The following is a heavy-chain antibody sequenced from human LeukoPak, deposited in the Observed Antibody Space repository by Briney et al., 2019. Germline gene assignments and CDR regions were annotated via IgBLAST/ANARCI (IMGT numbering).Heavy chain of an antibody. CDR2: IYTSGST. D-gene: IGHD2-21*02. CDR3: ARQVTGDAFDI. Sequence: SETLSLTCTVSGGSISSGSYYWSWIRQPAGKGLEWIGRIYTSGSTNYNPSLKSRVTISVDTSKNQFSLKLSSVTAADTAVYYCARQVTGDAFDIWGQGTMVTVSS. CDR1: GGSISSGSYY. V-gene: IGHV4-61*02. J-gene: IGHJ3*02.